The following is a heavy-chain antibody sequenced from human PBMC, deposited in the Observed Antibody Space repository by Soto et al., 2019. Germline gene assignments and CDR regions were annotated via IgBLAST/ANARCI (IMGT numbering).Heavy chain of an antibody. V-gene: IGHV4-59*01. Sequence: SETLSLTCTVSGGSISGYYWTWLRQPPGKGLEWIGYIYYSGYTNYNPSLKSRVTISVDTSKNQFSLMLSSVTAADTAVYYCATTTVTTIDAFDIWGQGTMVTVSS. J-gene: IGHJ3*02. D-gene: IGHD4-17*01. CDR1: GGSISGYY. CDR2: IYYSGYT. CDR3: ATTTVTTIDAFDI.